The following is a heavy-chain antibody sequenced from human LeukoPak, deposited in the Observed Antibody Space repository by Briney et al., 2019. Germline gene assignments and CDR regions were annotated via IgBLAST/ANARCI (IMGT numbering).Heavy chain of an antibody. CDR2: ISGSGNST. D-gene: IGHD2-15*01. CDR3: AKVLVLVSANRYYFDY. Sequence: GGSLGLSCAASGLTFSGSAMSWVRQAPGKGLEWVSIISGSGNSTYYADSVKGRFTISRDNSKNTLYLQMNSLRAEDTAVYYCAKVLVLVSANRYYFDYWGQGTLVTVSS. V-gene: IGHV3-23*01. J-gene: IGHJ4*02. CDR1: GLTFSGSA.